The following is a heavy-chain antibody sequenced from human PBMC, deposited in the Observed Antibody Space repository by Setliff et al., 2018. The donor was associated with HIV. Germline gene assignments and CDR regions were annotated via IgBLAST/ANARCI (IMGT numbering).Heavy chain of an antibody. CDR3: ARDYYDYVWGSYRLFDY. Sequence: SETLSLTCTVSGGSISSGSDYWSWIRQPAGKGLEWIGRIYTSGSTNYNPSLKSRVTISVDTSKNQVSLKLSSVTVADTAVYYCARDYYDYVWGSYRLFDYWGQGTLVTVSS. CDR1: GGSISSGSDY. CDR2: IYTSGST. D-gene: IGHD3-16*02. J-gene: IGHJ4*02. V-gene: IGHV4-61*02.